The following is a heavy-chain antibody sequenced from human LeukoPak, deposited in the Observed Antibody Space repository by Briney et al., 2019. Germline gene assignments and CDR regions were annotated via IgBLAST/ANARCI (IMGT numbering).Heavy chain of an antibody. CDR1: GGSISSYY. J-gene: IGHJ4*02. CDR3: ARSRWLQYHDSFDY. CDR2: IYYSGST. D-gene: IGHD5-24*01. V-gene: IGHV4-59*01. Sequence: SETLSLTCTVSGGSISSYYWSWIRQPPGKGLEWIGYIYYSGSTNYNPSLKSRVTISVDTSKNQFSLKLSSVTAADTAVYYCARSRWLQYHDSFDYWGQGTLVTVSS.